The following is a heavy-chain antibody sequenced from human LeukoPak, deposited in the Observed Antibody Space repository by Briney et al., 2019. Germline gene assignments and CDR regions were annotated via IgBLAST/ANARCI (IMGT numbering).Heavy chain of an antibody. V-gene: IGHV5-51*01. Sequence: GESLRISCKGSGYSFTSYWIGWVRQMPGKGLECMGIIYPGDSDTRYSPSFQGQVTISADKSISTAYLQWSSLKASDTAMYYCASLSEYCSGGSCYSGEGAFDYWGQGTLVTVSS. CDR3: ASLSEYCSGGSCYSGEGAFDY. CDR1: GYSFTSYW. CDR2: IYPGDSDT. D-gene: IGHD2-15*01. J-gene: IGHJ4*02.